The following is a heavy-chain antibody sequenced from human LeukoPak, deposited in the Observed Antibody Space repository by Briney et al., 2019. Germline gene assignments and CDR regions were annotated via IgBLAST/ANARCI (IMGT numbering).Heavy chain of an antibody. J-gene: IGHJ4*02. V-gene: IGHV4-59*08. D-gene: IGHD6-6*01. CDR3: ARLRARPYYFDY. CDR2: IYYSGST. CDR1: GGSISSYY. Sequence: SETLSLTCTVPGGSISSYYWSWIRQPPGKGLEWIGYIYYSGSTNYNPSLRSRVTISVDTSKNQFSLKLSSVTAADTAVYYCARLRARPYYFDYWGQGTLVTVSS.